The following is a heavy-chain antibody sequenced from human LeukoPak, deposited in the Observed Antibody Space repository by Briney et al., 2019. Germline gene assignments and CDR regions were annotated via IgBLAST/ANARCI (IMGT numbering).Heavy chain of an antibody. V-gene: IGHV1-8*01. Sequence: ASVKVSCKASGYTFTSYDINWVRQATGQGLEWMGWMNPNSGNTGYAQKFQGRVTMTRNTSISTAYMELSRLRSDDTAVYYCARVLATQTYYYYMDVWGKGTTVTVSS. CDR2: MNPNSGNT. D-gene: IGHD5-12*01. CDR1: GYTFTSYD. CDR3: ARVLATQTYYYYMDV. J-gene: IGHJ6*03.